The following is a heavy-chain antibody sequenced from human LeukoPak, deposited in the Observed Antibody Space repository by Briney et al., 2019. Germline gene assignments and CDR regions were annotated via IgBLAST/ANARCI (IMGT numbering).Heavy chain of an antibody. CDR1: GFTFSSYS. Sequence: GGSLRLSCAASGFTFSSYSMNWVRQAPGKGLEWVSSISSSSSYIYYADSVKGRFTISRDNSKNTLYLQMNSLRAEDTAVYYCAKDLSYYDFWSGYYTPDYYYGMDVWGQGTTVTVSS. D-gene: IGHD3-3*01. CDR2: ISSSSSYI. J-gene: IGHJ6*02. V-gene: IGHV3-21*04. CDR3: AKDLSYYDFWSGYYTPDYYYGMDV.